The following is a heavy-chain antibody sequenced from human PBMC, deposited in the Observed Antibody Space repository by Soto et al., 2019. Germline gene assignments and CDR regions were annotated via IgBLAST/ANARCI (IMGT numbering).Heavy chain of an antibody. V-gene: IGHV3-30-3*01. CDR3: AREGFADCISTSCYEDYYYYGMDV. J-gene: IGHJ6*02. CDR2: ISYDGSNK. Sequence: GGSLRLSCAAAGFTFSNYAMHWVRQAPGKGLEWVAVISYDGSNKYYADSVKGRFTISRDNSKNTLYLQMNSLRAEDTAVYYCAREGFADCISTSCYEDYYYYGMDVWGQGTTVTVSS. D-gene: IGHD2-2*01. CDR1: GFTFSNYA.